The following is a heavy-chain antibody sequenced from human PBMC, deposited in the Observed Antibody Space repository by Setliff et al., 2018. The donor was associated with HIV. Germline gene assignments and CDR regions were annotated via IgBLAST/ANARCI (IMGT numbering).Heavy chain of an antibody. V-gene: IGHV1-69*10. D-gene: IGHD3-22*01. J-gene: IGHJ4*02. Sequence: SVKVCCKTSGGSFSKYLFTWVRQAPGQGLEWMGGIIPFLGVRDYAQKFQGRVTMTTDTSTSTAYMELRSLRSDDTAVYYCATYHYYDSSAYYTDLYYLDYWGQGTLVTVSS. CDR3: ATYHYYDSSAYYTDLYYLDY. CDR1: GGSFSKYL. CDR2: IIPFLGVR.